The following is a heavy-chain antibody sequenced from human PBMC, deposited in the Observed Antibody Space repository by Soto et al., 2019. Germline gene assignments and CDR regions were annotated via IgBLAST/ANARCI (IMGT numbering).Heavy chain of an antibody. D-gene: IGHD3-10*01. CDR3: ARDKSITMVPDY. CDR1: GFTFSNYW. J-gene: IGHJ4*02. Sequence: EVQLVESGGGLVQPGGSLRLSCAASGFTFSNYWIHWVRQVPGKGLMWVSHINIDGTSTTYADSMKGRFTISRDNAKNTLYLQMNSLRAEDTAVYYCARDKSITMVPDYWGQGTLVTVSS. V-gene: IGHV3-74*01. CDR2: INIDGTST.